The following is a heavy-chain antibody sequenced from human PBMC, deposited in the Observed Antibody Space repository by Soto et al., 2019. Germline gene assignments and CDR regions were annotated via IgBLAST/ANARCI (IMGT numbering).Heavy chain of an antibody. J-gene: IGHJ4*02. D-gene: IGHD2-2*01. V-gene: IGHV4-34*09. Sequence: PSETLSLTCAVYGGSFSGYYWSWIRQPPGKGLEWIGEINHSGSTNYNPSLKSRVTISVDTSKNQFSLKPSSVTAADTAVYYCARARDIVLVPEDWGQGTLVTVSS. CDR2: INHSGST. CDR1: GGSFSGYY. CDR3: ARARDIVLVPED.